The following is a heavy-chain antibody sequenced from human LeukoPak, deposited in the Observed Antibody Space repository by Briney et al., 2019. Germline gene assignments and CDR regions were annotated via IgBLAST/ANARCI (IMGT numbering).Heavy chain of an antibody. J-gene: IGHJ3*02. Sequence: AGGSLRLSCAASGFTFSSYAMSWVRQAPGKGLEWVSGISGSDRSTYYADSVKGRFIISRDNSKNTLYLQMNSLRAEDTAIYYCARGARKNLVGVTWKAFDIWGQGTMVTVSS. CDR1: GFTFSSYA. CDR2: ISGSDRST. V-gene: IGHV3-23*01. D-gene: IGHD1-26*01. CDR3: ARGARKNLVGVTWKAFDI.